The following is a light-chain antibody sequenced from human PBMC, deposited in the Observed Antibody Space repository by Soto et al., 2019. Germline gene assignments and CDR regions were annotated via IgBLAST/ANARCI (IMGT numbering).Light chain of an antibody. J-gene: IGKJ1*01. Sequence: EIVLTQSPGTLSSSPGERATLSCRASESVSSNYLAWYQQRPGQAPRLLIYAASNRARGIPDRFGGSGSGKDFTTTVRRLEPEDFAVYYCQRYGSAPWSFGQGTKV. V-gene: IGKV3-20*01. CDR2: AAS. CDR3: QRYGSAPWS. CDR1: ESVSSNY.